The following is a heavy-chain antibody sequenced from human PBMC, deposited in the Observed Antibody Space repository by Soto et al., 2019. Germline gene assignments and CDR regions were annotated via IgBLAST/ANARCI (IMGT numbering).Heavy chain of an antibody. Sequence: ASVKVSCKASGYTFTSYDINWMRQATGQGLEWMGWMNPNSGNTGYAQKFQGRVTMTRNTSISTAYMELSSLRSEDTAVYYCARMRARAARRINYYYGMDVWGQGTTVTVSS. J-gene: IGHJ6*02. CDR1: GYTFTSYD. D-gene: IGHD6-6*01. CDR3: ARMRARAARRINYYYGMDV. CDR2: MNPNSGNT. V-gene: IGHV1-8*01.